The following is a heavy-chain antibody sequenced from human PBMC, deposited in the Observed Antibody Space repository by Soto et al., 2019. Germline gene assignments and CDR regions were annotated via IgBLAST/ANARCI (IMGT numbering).Heavy chain of an antibody. V-gene: IGHV1-69*13. CDR1: GGTCSSYA. CDR3: ARDHSDYYDSSGN. D-gene: IGHD3-22*01. CDR2: IIPIFGTA. J-gene: IGHJ4*02. Sequence: SGKVSCNASGGTCSSYAISCVRQAPGQGLEWMGGIIPIFGTANYAQKFQGRVTITADESTSTAYMELSSLRSEDTAVYYCARDHSDYYDSSGNWGQGTLVTVSS.